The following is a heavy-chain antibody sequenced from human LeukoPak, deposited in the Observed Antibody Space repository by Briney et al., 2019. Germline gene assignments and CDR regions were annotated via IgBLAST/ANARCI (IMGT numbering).Heavy chain of an antibody. J-gene: IGHJ5*02. D-gene: IGHD2-15*01. CDR2: IYPGDSDT. V-gene: IGHV5-51*01. CDR3: ARRRGGYCSGGSCYWFDP. Sequence: GESLKISCTVSGYTFTDYWIGWVRQLPGKGLDWMGIIYPGDSDTRYSPSFQGQVTISADKSISTAYLQWSSLKASDTAMYYCARRRGGYCSGGSCYWFDPWGQGTLVTVSS. CDR1: GYTFTDYW.